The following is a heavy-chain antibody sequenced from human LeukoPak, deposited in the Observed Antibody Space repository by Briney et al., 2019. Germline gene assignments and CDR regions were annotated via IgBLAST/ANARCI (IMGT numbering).Heavy chain of an antibody. V-gene: IGHV3-49*03. Sequence: LTGGSLRLSCTASGFTFGDYAMSWFRQAPGKGLEWVGFIRSKAYGGTTEYAASVKGRFTISRDDSKSIAYLQMNSLKTEDTAVYYCTRELVVTALSRYYYGMDVWGQGTTVTVSS. J-gene: IGHJ6*02. CDR1: GFTFGDYA. D-gene: IGHD2-21*02. CDR2: IRSKAYGGTT. CDR3: TRELVVTALSRYYYGMDV.